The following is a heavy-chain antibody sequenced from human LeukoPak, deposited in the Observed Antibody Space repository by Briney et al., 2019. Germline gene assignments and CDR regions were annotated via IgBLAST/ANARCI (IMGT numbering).Heavy chain of an antibody. Sequence: SETLSLTCTVSGYSISSGYYWGWIRQPPGKGLEWIGSIYHSGSTYYNPSLKSRVTISVDTSKNQFSLKLSSVTAADTAVYYCALSNRASDYWGQGTLVTVSS. CDR2: IYHSGST. J-gene: IGHJ4*02. D-gene: IGHD4-11*01. CDR3: ALSNRASDY. CDR1: GYSISSGYY. V-gene: IGHV4-38-2*02.